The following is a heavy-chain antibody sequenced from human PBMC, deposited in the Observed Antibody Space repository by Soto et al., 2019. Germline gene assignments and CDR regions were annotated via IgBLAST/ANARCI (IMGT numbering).Heavy chain of an antibody. V-gene: IGHV5-10-1*01. Sequence: PGGSLKISCKGSGYSLSGYWITWGGQKPGKGLEWMGRIDPSDSQTYYSPSFRGHVTISVTKSITTVFLQWSSLRASDTAMYYCARQIYDSDTGPNFQYYFDSWGQGTPVTVSS. CDR3: ARQIYDSDTGPNFQYYFDS. CDR2: IDPSDSQT. J-gene: IGHJ4*02. CDR1: GYSLSGYW. D-gene: IGHD3-22*01.